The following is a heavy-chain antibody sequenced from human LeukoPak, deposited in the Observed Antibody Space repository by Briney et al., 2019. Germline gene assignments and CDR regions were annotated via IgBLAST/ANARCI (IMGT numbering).Heavy chain of an antibody. CDR2: IRSKAYGGTT. CDR3: TRDHRHYYDSSGYYYAIHY. D-gene: IGHD3-22*01. CDR1: GFTFGDYA. J-gene: IGHJ4*02. V-gene: IGHV3-49*04. Sequence: GGSLRLSCTASGFTFGDYAMSWVRQAPGKGLEWVGFIRSKAYGGTTEYAASVKGRFTISRDDSKSIAYLQMNSLKTEDTAVYYCTRDHRHYYDSSGYYYAIHYWGQGTLVTVSS.